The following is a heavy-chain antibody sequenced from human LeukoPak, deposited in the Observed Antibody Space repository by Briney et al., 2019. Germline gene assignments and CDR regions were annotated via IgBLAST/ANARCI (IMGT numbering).Heavy chain of an antibody. CDR1: GGSISSGDYY. Sequence: SETLSLTCTVSGGSISSGDYYWSWFGQPPGKGLEWIGYIYYSGSTYYNPSLKSRVTISVDTSKNQFSLKLRSVTAADTAVYYCARDRDITMIATDWGQGTLVTVSS. V-gene: IGHV4-30-4*01. CDR2: IYYSGST. CDR3: ARDRDITMIATD. J-gene: IGHJ4*02. D-gene: IGHD3-22*01.